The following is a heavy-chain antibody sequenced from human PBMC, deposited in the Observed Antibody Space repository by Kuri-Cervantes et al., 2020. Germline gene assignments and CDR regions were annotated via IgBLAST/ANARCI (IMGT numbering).Heavy chain of an antibody. V-gene: IGHV3-30-3*01. CDR1: GFTFSSYW. CDR3: ARVDGIAVAGTDSQGYFDY. D-gene: IGHD6-19*01. Sequence: GGSLRLSCAASGFTFSSYWMSWVRQAPGKGLEWVAVISYDGSNKYYADSVKGRFTISRDNSKNTLYLQMNSLRAEDTAVYYCARVDGIAVAGTDSQGYFDYWGQGTLVTVSS. J-gene: IGHJ4*02. CDR2: ISYDGSNK.